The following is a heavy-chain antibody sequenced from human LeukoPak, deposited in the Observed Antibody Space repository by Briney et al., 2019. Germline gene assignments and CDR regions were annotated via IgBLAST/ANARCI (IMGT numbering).Heavy chain of an antibody. J-gene: IGHJ6*03. V-gene: IGHV4-34*01. D-gene: IGHD6-13*01. CDR3: ARGIRGSAAGPYYYYYYMDV. CDR1: GGSFSGYY. CDR2: INHSGST. Sequence: SETLSLTCAGYGGSFSGYYWSWIRQPPGKGLEWIGEINHSGSTNYNPSLKSRVTISVDTSKNQFFLKLSSVTAADTAVYYCARGIRGSAAGPYYYYYYMDVWGKGTTVTVSS.